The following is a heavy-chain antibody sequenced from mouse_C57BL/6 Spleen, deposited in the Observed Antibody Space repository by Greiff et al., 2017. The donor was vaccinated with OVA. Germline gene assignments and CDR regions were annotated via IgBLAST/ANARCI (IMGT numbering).Heavy chain of an antibody. Sequence: EVQLVESGGGLVKPGGSLKLSCAASGFTFSSYAMSWVRQTPEKKLECVATISDGGSYTYYPDNVSGRFTIPRKNAKNNQYLQKSHLTDEDTAMYCCTALIITTAFDYWGQGTTLTVSS. J-gene: IGHJ2*01. CDR2: ISDGGSYT. CDR1: GFTFSSYA. CDR3: TALIITTAFDY. V-gene: IGHV5-4*01. D-gene: IGHD1-1*01.